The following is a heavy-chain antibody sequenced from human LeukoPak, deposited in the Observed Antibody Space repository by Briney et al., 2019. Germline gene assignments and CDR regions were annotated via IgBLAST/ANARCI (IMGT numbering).Heavy chain of an antibody. J-gene: IGHJ4*02. V-gene: IGHV3-48*04. D-gene: IGHD1-26*01. CDR1: GFTFSSYS. CDR3: ARISGSYDLDY. CDR2: ISSSSSTI. Sequence: GGSLRLSCAASGFTFSSYSMNWVRQAPGKGLEWVSYISSSSSTIYYADSVKGRFTISRDSAKNSLYLQMNSLRAEDTAVYYCARISGSYDLDYWGQGTLVTVSS.